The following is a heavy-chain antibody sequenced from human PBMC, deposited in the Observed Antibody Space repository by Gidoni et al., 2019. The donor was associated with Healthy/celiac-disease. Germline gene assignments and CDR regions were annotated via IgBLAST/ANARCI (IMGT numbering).Heavy chain of an antibody. Sequence: QVQLQQWGAGLLKPSETLSLTCAVDGGSFSGYYWTWIRQPPGKGLEWIGEINHSGSTNYNPSLKSRVTISVDTSKNQFSLKLSSVTAADTAVYYCARGVVVVPAAIPPGGYYGMDVWGQGTTVTVSS. J-gene: IGHJ6*02. CDR3: ARGVVVVPAAIPPGGYYGMDV. V-gene: IGHV4-34*01. CDR2: INHSGST. CDR1: GGSFSGYY. D-gene: IGHD2-2*02.